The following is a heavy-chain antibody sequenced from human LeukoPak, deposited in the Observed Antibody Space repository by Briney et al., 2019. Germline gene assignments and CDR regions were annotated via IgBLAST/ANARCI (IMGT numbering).Heavy chain of an antibody. CDR3: ATSSSSRELYGMDV. CDR2: IYPGDSDT. CDR1: GNRFTRSW. D-gene: IGHD6-13*01. J-gene: IGHJ6*02. V-gene: IGHV5-51*01. Sequence: GESLKISCKGSGNRFTRSWIGWVRQMPGKGLEWMGIIYPGDSDTRYSPSFQGQVTISADKSISTAYLQWSSLKASDTAMYYCATSSSSRELYGMDVWGQGTTVTVSS.